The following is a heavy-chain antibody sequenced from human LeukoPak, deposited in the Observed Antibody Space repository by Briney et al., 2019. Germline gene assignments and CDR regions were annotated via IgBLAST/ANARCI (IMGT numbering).Heavy chain of an antibody. V-gene: IGHV1-3*01. CDR3: ARTNDCSSTSCPWAWFDP. Sequence: ASVKVSCKASGYSFTSYAMHWVRQAPGQRLEWMGWINAGNGYTKYSQKFQGRVTITRDTSASTAYMELSSLRSEDTAVYYCARTNDCSSTSCPWAWFDPWGQGTLVTVSS. J-gene: IGHJ5*02. CDR2: INAGNGYT. CDR1: GYSFTSYA. D-gene: IGHD2-2*01.